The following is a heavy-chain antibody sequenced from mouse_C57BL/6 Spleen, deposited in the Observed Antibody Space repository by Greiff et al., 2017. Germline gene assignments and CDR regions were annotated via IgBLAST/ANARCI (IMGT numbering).Heavy chain of an antibody. CDR2: IYPGSGST. CDR1: GYTFTSYW. V-gene: IGHV1-55*01. Sequence: QVQLQQPGAELVKPGASVKMSCKASGYTFTSYWITWVKQRPGQGLEWIGDIYPGSGSTNYNEKFKSKATLTVDTSSSTAYMQLSSLTSEDSAVYYCARVDYDYGYAMDYWGQGTSVTVAS. CDR3: ARVDYDYGYAMDY. J-gene: IGHJ4*01. D-gene: IGHD2-4*01.